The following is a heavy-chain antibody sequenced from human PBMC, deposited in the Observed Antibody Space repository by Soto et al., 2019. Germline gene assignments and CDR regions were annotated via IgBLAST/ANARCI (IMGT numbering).Heavy chain of an antibody. CDR2: IYPGDSDT. CDR1: GYSFTSYW. CDR3: ARGAPLLNYYDSSGLLDY. Sequence: PGESLKISFQGSGYSFTSYWIGWVRQMPGKGLEWMGIIYPGDSDTRYSPSFQGQVTISADKSISTAYLQWSSLKASDTAMYYCARGAPLLNYYDSSGLLDYWGQGTLVTVSS. D-gene: IGHD3-22*01. J-gene: IGHJ4*02. V-gene: IGHV5-51*01.